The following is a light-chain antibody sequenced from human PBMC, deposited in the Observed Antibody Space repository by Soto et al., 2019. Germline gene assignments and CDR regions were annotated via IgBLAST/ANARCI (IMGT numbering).Light chain of an antibody. CDR2: EGS. CDR1: SSDVGSYNL. J-gene: IGLJ3*02. Sequence: QSALTQPASVSGSPGQSITISCTGTSSDVGSYNLVSWYQHHPGKAPKLMIYEGSKRPSGVSNRFSGSKSGNTASLTISGLQAVDEADYYCCSYAGSSTFWVFGGGTKLTVL. V-gene: IGLV2-23*03. CDR3: CSYAGSSTFWV.